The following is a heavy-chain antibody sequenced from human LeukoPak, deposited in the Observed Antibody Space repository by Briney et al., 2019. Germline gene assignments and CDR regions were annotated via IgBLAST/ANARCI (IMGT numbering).Heavy chain of an antibody. V-gene: IGHV4-4*02. CDR2: VHLSGAT. Sequence: SETLSLTCGLSGGPIITNNWWSWVRPPPGKGLEWIGEVHLSGATNYNPSLAGRVTMSIDSSKNQLSLELTAVTAADTAMYYCTRESGAFSPFGFWGQGTLVTVSS. CDR1: GGPIITNNW. D-gene: IGHD1-26*01. CDR3: TRESGAFSPFGF. J-gene: IGHJ4*02.